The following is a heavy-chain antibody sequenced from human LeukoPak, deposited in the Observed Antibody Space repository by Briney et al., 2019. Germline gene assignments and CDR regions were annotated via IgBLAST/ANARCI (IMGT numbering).Heavy chain of an antibody. D-gene: IGHD3-22*01. J-gene: IGHJ4*02. CDR3: ARRPKDSNGYVFDY. CDR2: IYPNDADT. Sequence: GESLNISCKGSGYSFPTYWIGWVRQMPGKGLEWMGIIYPNDADTRYSPSFQGQVTISADKSITTAYLQWSSLKASDTAMYYCARRPKDSNGYVFDYWGQGSLVTVSS. CDR1: GYSFPTYW. V-gene: IGHV5-51*01.